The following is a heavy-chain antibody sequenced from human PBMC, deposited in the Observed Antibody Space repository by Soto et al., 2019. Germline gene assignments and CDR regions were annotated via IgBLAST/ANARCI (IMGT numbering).Heavy chain of an antibody. CDR2: INHSGST. Sequence: GSLRLSCAVYGGSFSGYYWSWIRQPPGKGLEWIGEINHSGSTNYNPSLKSRVTISVDTSKNQFSLKLSSVTAADTAVYYCAIDYSSSPGGYWGQGTLVTVSS. CDR1: GGSFSGYY. CDR3: AIDYSSSPGGY. J-gene: IGHJ4*02. V-gene: IGHV4-34*01. D-gene: IGHD6-6*01.